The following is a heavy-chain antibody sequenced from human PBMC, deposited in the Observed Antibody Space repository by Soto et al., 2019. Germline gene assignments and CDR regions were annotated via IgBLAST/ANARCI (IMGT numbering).Heavy chain of an antibody. CDR3: ARHTPASSSSDH. CDR1: SGSVSSSIDS. CDR2: IYYSGST. V-gene: IGHV4-39*01. J-gene: IGHJ4*02. Sequence: PSDSLSLTCAVSSGSVSSSIDSLAWIRQPPGKGLEWIGSIYYSGSTYYNPSLKSRVTISVDTSKNQFSLKLSSVTAADTAVYYCARHTPASSSSDHSGQGTLVTVSS. D-gene: IGHD2-2*01.